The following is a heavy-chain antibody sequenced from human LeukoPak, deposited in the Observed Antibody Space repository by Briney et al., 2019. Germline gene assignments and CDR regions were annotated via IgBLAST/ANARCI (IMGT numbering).Heavy chain of an antibody. CDR3: AKPPYLEYQLLSDYYYGMDV. Sequence: GGSLRLSCAASGFTFSSYAMSWVRQAPGKGLEWVSAISGSGGSTYYADSVKGRFTTSRDNSKNTLYLQMNSLRAEDTAVYYCAKPPYLEYQLLSDYYYGMDVWGQGTTVTVS. CDR2: ISGSGGST. CDR1: GFTFSSYA. D-gene: IGHD2-2*01. V-gene: IGHV3-23*01. J-gene: IGHJ6*02.